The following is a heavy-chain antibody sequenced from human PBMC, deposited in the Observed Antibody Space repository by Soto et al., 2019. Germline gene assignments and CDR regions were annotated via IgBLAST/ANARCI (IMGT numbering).Heavy chain of an antibody. V-gene: IGHV3-21*01. CDR3: ARDGMAGTEDAFDI. CDR1: GFTFSSYS. J-gene: IGHJ3*02. Sequence: GGSLRLSCAASGFTFSSYSMNWVRQAPGKGLEWVSSISSSSSYIYYADSVKGRFTISRDNAKNSLYLQMNSLRAEDTAVYYGARDGMAGTEDAFDIWGQGTMVTVSS. D-gene: IGHD6-19*01. CDR2: ISSSSSYI.